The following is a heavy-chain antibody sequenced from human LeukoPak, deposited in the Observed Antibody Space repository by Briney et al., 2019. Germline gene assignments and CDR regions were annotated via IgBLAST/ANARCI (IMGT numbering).Heavy chain of an antibody. V-gene: IGHV4-4*02. CDR2: IYHDGST. D-gene: IGHD3-10*01. CDR3: ARAPVAQFGVAFDI. J-gene: IGHJ3*02. Sequence: SETLSLTCAVSGGSISSNSWWIWVRQAPEKGLEWIGEIYHDGSTNYNPSLKSRVTISMDKSKNQLSLKLNFVTAADTAVYYCARAPVAQFGVAFDIWGQGTRVTVSS. CDR1: GGSISSNSW.